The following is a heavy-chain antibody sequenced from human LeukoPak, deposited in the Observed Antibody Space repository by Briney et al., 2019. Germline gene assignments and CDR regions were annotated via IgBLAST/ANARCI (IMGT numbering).Heavy chain of an antibody. V-gene: IGHV4-34*01. CDR1: GGSFSGYY. CDR2: INHSGST. CDR3: ARQWRWFDP. J-gene: IGHJ5*02. D-gene: IGHD6-19*01. Sequence: SETLSLTCAVYGGSFSGYYWSWIRQPPGKGLEWIGEINHSGSTNYNPSLKSRVTISVDTSKNQFSLKLSSATAADTAVYYCARQWRWFDPWGQGTLVTVSS.